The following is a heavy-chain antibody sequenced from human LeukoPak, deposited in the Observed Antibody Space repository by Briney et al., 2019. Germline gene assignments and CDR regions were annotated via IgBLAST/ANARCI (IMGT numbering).Heavy chain of an antibody. J-gene: IGHJ4*02. CDR3: ARAETPRNSYGYLDY. V-gene: IGHV4-31*03. D-gene: IGHD5-18*01. Sequence: SETLSLTCTVSGGSIISDDYYRSWIRQHPGKGLEWIGYIYYSGSTYYNPSLKSRVTISIDTSKNQFSLKLSSVTAADTAVYYCARAETPRNSYGYLDYWGQGTLITVSS. CDR2: IYYSGST. CDR1: GGSIISDDYY.